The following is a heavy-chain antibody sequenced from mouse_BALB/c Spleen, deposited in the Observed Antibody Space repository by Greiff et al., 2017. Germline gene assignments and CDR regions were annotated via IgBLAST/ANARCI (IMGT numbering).Heavy chain of an antibody. CDR1: GFNIKDTY. CDR3: ARMITTRKAGCAMDY. V-gene: IGHV14-3*02. Sequence: EVQLQQSGAELVKPGASVKLSCTASGFNIKDTYMHWVKQRPEQGLEWIGRIDPANGNTKYDPKFQGKATITADTSSNTAYLQLSSLTSEDTAVYYCARMITTRKAGCAMDYWGQGTSVTVSS. CDR2: IDPANGNT. D-gene: IGHD2-4*01. J-gene: IGHJ4*01.